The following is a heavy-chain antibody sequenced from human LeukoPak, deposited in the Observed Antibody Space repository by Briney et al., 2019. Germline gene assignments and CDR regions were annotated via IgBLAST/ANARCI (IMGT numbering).Heavy chain of an antibody. CDR3: ARDTPYDYYDSSGLDY. J-gene: IGHJ4*02. V-gene: IGHV3-48*02. Sequence: GGSLRLSCAASGFTFSNYWMHWVRQAPGKGLEWVSYISSSSSTIYYADSVKGRFTISRDNAKNSLYLQLNSLRDEDTAVYYCARDTPYDYYDSSGLDYWGQGTLVTVSS. CDR2: ISSSSSTI. D-gene: IGHD3-22*01. CDR1: GFTFSNYW.